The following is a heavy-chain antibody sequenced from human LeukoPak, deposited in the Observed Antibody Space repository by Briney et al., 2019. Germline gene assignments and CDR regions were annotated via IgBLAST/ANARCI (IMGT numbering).Heavy chain of an antibody. J-gene: IGHJ5*02. CDR2: ISSSSSTI. CDR1: GFTFSSYS. CDR3: ARDPRAKGAVVTLNWFDP. Sequence: GGSLRLSCAASGFTFSSYSMNWVRQAPGKGLEWVSYISSSSSTIYYADSVKGRFTISRDNAKNSLYLQMNSLRAEDTAVYYCARDPRAKGAVVTLNWFDPWGQGTLVTVSS. D-gene: IGHD4-23*01. V-gene: IGHV3-48*04.